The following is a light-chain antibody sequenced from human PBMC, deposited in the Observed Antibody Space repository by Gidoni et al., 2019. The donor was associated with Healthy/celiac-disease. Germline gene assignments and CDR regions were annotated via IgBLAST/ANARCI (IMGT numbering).Light chain of an antibody. CDR1: QSVSSSY. J-gene: IGKJ1*01. CDR2: GAS. Sequence: EIVLTQSPGTLSLSPGERATLSGRASQSVSSSYLAWYHQKPGQAPMLLIYGASSRATGIPDRFSGSGSWTDFTLTISRLEPEDFAVYYCQQYGSSPPWTFXQXTKVXIK. V-gene: IGKV3-20*01. CDR3: QQYGSSPPWT.